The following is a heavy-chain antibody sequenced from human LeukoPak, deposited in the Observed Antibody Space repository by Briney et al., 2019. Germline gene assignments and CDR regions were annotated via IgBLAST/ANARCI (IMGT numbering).Heavy chain of an antibody. J-gene: IGHJ6*03. CDR3: AKGPGYYGSGSYYNMDV. CDR1: GFTFSSYG. D-gene: IGHD3-10*01. V-gene: IGHV3-30*02. Sequence: GGSLRLSCAASGFTFSSYGMHWVRQAPGEGLEWVAFIRYDGSNKYYADSVKGRFTISRDNSKNTLYLQMNSQIAEDTAVYYCAKGPGYYGSGSYYNMDVWGKGTTVTISS. CDR2: IRYDGSNK.